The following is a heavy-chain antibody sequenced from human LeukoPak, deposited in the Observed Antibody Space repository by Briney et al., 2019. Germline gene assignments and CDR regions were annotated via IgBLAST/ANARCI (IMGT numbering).Heavy chain of an antibody. CDR3: AREREYYGMDV. V-gene: IGHV1-69*04. CDR1: GGTFSSYA. J-gene: IGHJ6*02. CDR2: IIPILGIA. Sequence: SVKVSCKASGGTFSSYAISWVRQAPGQGLEWMGRIIPILGIANYAQKFQGRVTITADKSTSTAYMELSSLRSEDTAVYYCAREREYYGMDVWGQGTTVTVSS. D-gene: IGHD3-10*01.